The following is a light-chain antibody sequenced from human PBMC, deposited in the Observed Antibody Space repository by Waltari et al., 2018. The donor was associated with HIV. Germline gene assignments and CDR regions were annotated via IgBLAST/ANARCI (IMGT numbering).Light chain of an antibody. CDR1: HSVNRN. J-gene: IGKJ1*01. V-gene: IGKV3-15*01. CDR3: QHYHNWPPWT. CDR2: GAS. Sequence: EIIMTQSPVTLSVSPGEKATISCRASHSVNRNLAWYQQKPGQAPRLLIYGASTRPTGIPARFSGSGSGTEFILTISSLQSEDFAIYYCQHYHNWPPWTFGQGTKVEIK.